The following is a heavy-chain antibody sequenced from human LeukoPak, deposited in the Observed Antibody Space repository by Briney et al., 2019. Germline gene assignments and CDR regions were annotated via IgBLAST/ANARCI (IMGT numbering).Heavy chain of an antibody. CDR1: GGSMFSYY. D-gene: IGHD3-22*01. Sequence: PSETLSLTCSVSGGSMFSYYWNWIRQSPGKGLEWIGFVYSNGMTTYNPSLRSRGTISIATSRNQLSLRLTSVTAADTATYYCTRRAYYDSSGYNPTAGYFDLWGRGTLVTVSS. CDR2: VYSNGMT. V-gene: IGHV4-4*08. J-gene: IGHJ2*01. CDR3: TRRAYYDSSGYNPTAGYFDL.